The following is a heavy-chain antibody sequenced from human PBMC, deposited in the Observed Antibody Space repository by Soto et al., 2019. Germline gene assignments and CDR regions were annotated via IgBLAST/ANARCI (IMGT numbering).Heavy chain of an antibody. V-gene: IGHV3-23*05. J-gene: IGHJ4*02. CDR2: IDSSGRST. D-gene: IGHD2-2*01. CDR3: AKLGLPVPGSEY. CDR1: GSTFSIYA. Sequence: GGSLRLSCAASGSTFSIYAMTWVRQAPGKGLEWVSSIDSSGRSTYYADSVRGRFTISRDNSKNTLYLQMNSLRAEDTAAYYCAKLGLPVPGSEYWGQGTLVTVSS.